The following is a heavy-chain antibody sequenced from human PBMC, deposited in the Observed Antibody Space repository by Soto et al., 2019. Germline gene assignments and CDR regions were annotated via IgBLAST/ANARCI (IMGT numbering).Heavy chain of an antibody. CDR1: GFTFSSYA. D-gene: IGHD1-7*01. CDR3: AKAHFGGPPTTYGMDV. J-gene: IGHJ6*02. Sequence: PVGSLRLSCAASGFTFSSYAMSWVRQAPGKGLEWVSAISGSGGSTYYADSVKGRFTISGDNSKNTLYLQMNSLRAEDTAVYYCAKAHFGGPPTTYGMDVWGQGTTVTVSS. V-gene: IGHV3-23*01. CDR2: ISGSGGST.